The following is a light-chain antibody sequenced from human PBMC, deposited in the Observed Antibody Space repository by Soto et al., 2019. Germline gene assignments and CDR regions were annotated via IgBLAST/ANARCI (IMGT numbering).Light chain of an antibody. CDR1: QSVLYSSNNKNY. CDR2: WAS. V-gene: IGKV4-1*01. CDR3: QQYYSSPPT. Sequence: DIVMTQSPDSLAVSLGERATINCKSSQSVLYSSNNKNYLAWYQQKPGQPPKLLIYWASTRESGVPDRFSGSGSGTDFTLPISSLKAEDVAVYFCQQYYSSPPTFGQGTKVEIK. J-gene: IGKJ1*01.